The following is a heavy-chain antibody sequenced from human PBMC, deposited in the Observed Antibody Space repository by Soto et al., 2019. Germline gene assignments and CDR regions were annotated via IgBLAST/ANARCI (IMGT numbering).Heavy chain of an antibody. D-gene: IGHD3-22*01. CDR1: GRTFNNYA. V-gene: IGHV1-69*01. CDR2: IIPIGGTP. Sequence: QVQLVQSGAEVKKPGSSVKVSCKASGRTFNNYAISWVRQAPGIGFEWLGVIIPIGGTPEHAQKCQGRVTISADESTNTAYMELSSLRAEDTAVYYCATNYYDGSGHYFIFEHWGQGTLVTVSS. J-gene: IGHJ4*02. CDR3: ATNYYDGSGHYFIFEH.